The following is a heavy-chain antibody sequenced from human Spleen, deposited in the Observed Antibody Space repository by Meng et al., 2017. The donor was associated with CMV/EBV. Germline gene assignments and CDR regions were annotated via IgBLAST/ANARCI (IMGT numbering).Heavy chain of an antibody. J-gene: IGHJ4*02. CDR1: GFTFSGSA. Sequence: GESLKISCAASGFTFSGSAMHWVRQASGKGLEWVGRIRSKANSYATAYAASVKGRFTISRDDSKNTAYLQMNSLKTEDTAVYYCTTEVGAAYYFDYWGQGTLVTVSS. CDR3: TTEVGAAYYFDY. CDR2: IRSKANSYAT. D-gene: IGHD1-26*01. V-gene: IGHV3-73*01.